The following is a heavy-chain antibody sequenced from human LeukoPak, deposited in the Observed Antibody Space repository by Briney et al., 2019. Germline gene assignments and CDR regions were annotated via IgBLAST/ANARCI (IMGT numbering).Heavy chain of an antibody. J-gene: IGHJ6*02. Sequence: ASVKVSCKASGYTFTSYGISWVRQAPGQGLEWMGWISSYNGNTNYAQKLQGRVTMTTDTSTSTAYMELRSLRYDDTAVYYCARTPWELPYYYYYGMDVWGQGTTVTVSS. CDR1: GYTFTSYG. CDR2: ISSYNGNT. V-gene: IGHV1-18*01. CDR3: ARTPWELPYYYYYGMDV. D-gene: IGHD1-26*01.